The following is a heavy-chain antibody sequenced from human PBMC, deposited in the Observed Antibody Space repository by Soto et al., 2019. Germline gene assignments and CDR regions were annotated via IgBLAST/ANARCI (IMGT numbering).Heavy chain of an antibody. D-gene: IGHD6-13*01. V-gene: IGHV1-18*01. J-gene: IGHJ6*02. Sequence: ASVKVSCKASGYTFTIYGIIWVRQAPGQGLEWMGWISAYNGNTNYAQKFQGWVTMTRDTSISTAYMELSRLRSDDTAVYYCARDHSSSWDYYYYYGMDVWGQGTTVTVS. CDR2: ISAYNGNT. CDR3: ARDHSSSWDYYYYYGMDV. CDR1: GYTFTIYG.